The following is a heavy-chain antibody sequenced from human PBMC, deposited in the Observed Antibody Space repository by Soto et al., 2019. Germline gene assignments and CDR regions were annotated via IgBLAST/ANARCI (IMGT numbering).Heavy chain of an antibody. CDR1: GGSISNYY. CDR3: ARGGTYSELLIRDRFDP. J-gene: IGHJ5*02. D-gene: IGHD6-13*01. V-gene: IGHV4-59*01. CDR2: ISYTGRP. Sequence: QVQLQESGPGLVKPSETLSLTCTVSGGSISNYYWSWIRQPPGKGLEWIGYISYTGRPNYNPSLESRVTVSVDTSKNQFSLKLSSVTAADTAIYYCARGGTYSELLIRDRFDPWGQGTLVTVSS.